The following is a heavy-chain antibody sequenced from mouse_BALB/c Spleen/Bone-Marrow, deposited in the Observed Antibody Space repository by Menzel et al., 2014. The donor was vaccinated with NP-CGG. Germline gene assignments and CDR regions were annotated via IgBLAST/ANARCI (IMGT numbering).Heavy chain of an antibody. V-gene: IGHV1-12*01. CDR3: VRSNWDGGSYFDY. Sequence: QVQLQQSGAELMKPGASVKMSCKASGYIFINYNMHWVKQTPGQGLEWIGTIYPRNGDTSYNQKFKGKASLTADKSSSTAYMQLSSLTSEDSAVYYCVRSNWDGGSYFDYWGQGTTLTVSS. CDR1: GYIFINYN. J-gene: IGHJ2*01. D-gene: IGHD4-1*01. CDR2: IYPRNGDT.